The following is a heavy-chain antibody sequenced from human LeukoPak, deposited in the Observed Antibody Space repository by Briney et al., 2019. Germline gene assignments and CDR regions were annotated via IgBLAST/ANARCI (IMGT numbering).Heavy chain of an antibody. V-gene: IGHV4-59*01. CDR1: GGSISNDY. Sequence: SETLSLTCTVSGGSISNDYWSWIRQPPGKGLEWIGYVYYSGSTNYNPSLKSRVTISVDTSKNQFSLKLSSVTAADTAVYYCARAVKYYYDSSGYLKWFDPWGQGTLVTVSS. J-gene: IGHJ5*02. D-gene: IGHD3-22*01. CDR2: VYYSGST. CDR3: ARAVKYYYDSSGYLKWFDP.